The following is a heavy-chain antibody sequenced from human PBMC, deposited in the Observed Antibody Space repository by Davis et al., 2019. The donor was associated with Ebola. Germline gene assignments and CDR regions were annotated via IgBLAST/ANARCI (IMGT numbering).Heavy chain of an antibody. Sequence: SGPTLVKPTQTLTLTCMFSGFSLSTSGVGVGWIRQPPGKALEWLALIYWDDDKRYSPSLKSRLTITKDTSKNQVVLTMTNMDPVDTATYYCAHSRRATRYSSSWYEFGYWGQGTLVTVSS. V-gene: IGHV2-5*02. CDR3: AHSRRATRYSSSWYEFGY. D-gene: IGHD6-13*01. CDR1: GFSLSTSGVG. J-gene: IGHJ4*02. CDR2: IYWDDDK.